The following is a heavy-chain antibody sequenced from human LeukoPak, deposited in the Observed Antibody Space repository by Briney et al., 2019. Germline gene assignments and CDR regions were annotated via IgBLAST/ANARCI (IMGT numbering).Heavy chain of an antibody. CDR3: AKSGYSSSMGGDYFDY. Sequence: GGSLRLSCAASGFTFSSYAMSWVRQAPGKGLEWVSAISGSGGSTYYADSVKGRFTISRDNSKNTLYLQMNSLRAEDTAVYYCAKSGYSSSMGGDYFDYWGQGTLVTVSS. CDR1: GFTFSSYA. D-gene: IGHD6-6*01. J-gene: IGHJ4*02. CDR2: ISGSGGST. V-gene: IGHV3-23*01.